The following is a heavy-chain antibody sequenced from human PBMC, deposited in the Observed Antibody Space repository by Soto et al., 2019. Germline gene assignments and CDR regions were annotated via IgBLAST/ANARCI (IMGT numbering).Heavy chain of an antibody. CDR2: IYYSGAT. CDR3: VNLGDSYGDYIDY. D-gene: IGHD4-17*01. J-gene: IGHJ4*02. V-gene: IGHV4-39*01. Sequence: PSETLSLTCSVFGDSIRSAHYFWGWVRQPPGKGLEWIGSIYYSGATYYDPSLRSRVTLSVDTTKNQFSLKLSSVTAAETAVYYCVNLGDSYGDYIDYWGQGNLVTVSS. CDR1: GDSIRSAHYF.